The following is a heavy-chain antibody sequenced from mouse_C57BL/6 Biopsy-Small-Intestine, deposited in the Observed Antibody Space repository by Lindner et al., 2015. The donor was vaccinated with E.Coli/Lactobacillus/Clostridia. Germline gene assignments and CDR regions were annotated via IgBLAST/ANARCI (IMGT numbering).Heavy chain of an antibody. CDR1: ANSITSDY. CDR3: ARYSRYGSSPLYWYFDV. J-gene: IGHJ1*03. D-gene: IGHD1-1*01. Sequence: VQLQESGPGLAKPSQTPVPHLFLSLANSITSDYWSWIRKFPGNKLEYMGYISYSGSTYYNPSLKSRISITRDTSKNQHYLQLNSVTTEDTATYYCARYSRYGSSPLYWYFDVWGTGTTVTVSS. V-gene: IGHV3-8*01. CDR2: ISYSGST.